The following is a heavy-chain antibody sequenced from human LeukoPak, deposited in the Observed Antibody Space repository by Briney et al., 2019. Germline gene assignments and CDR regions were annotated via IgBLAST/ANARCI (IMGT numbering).Heavy chain of an antibody. CDR3: AKDSKAYCFDY. V-gene: IGHV3-23*01. Sequence: GGSLRLSCAASGFTFSSYAMSWVRQAPGKGLEWVSAISGSGGSTYYADSVKGRFTISGDNSKNTLYLQMDSLRAEDTAVYYCAKDSKAYCFDYWGQGTLVTVSS. CDR1: GFTFSSYA. D-gene: IGHD2-2*01. CDR2: ISGSGGST. J-gene: IGHJ4*02.